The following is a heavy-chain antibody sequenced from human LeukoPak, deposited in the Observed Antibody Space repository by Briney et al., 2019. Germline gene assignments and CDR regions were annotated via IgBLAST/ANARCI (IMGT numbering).Heavy chain of an antibody. CDR2: IGTADDI. CDR1: GFTFSSHD. CDR3: ARVAATGDAFDI. D-gene: IGHD1-14*01. V-gene: IGHV3-13*01. J-gene: IGHJ3*02. Sequence: PWGALRLSCAASGFTFSSHDMHWVRQAPGKGLEWVSAIGTADDIYYPGSVKGRFTISRENAKNSLYLQMNSLRAGDTAVYYCARVAATGDAFDIWGQGTMVTVSS.